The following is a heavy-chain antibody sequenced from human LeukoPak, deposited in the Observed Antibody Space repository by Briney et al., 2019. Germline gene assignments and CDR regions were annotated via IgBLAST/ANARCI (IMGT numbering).Heavy chain of an antibody. Sequence: PSETLSLTCTVSGGAISSYYWSWTRQPPGKGLEWIGYIYYSGSTNYNPSLKSRVTISVDTSKNQFSLKLSSVTAADTAVYYCARARAPDDYGDYEEYFQHWGQGTLVTVSS. CDR3: ARARAPDDYGDYEEYFQH. J-gene: IGHJ1*01. D-gene: IGHD4-17*01. V-gene: IGHV4-59*01. CDR2: IYYSGST. CDR1: GGAISSYY.